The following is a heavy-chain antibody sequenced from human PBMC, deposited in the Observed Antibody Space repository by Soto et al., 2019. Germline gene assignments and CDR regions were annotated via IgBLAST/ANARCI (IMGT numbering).Heavy chain of an antibody. V-gene: IGHV3-7*05. Sequence: EVQLVESGGGLVQPGGSLRLSCAASGFTFSPYWMSWVRQAPGKGLEWVANIKPDGSEKYYVDSVKGRFTISRDNGENSLYLQMNSLRAEDTAVYRCVRVSTYSGTYFYFDYWGQGALVTVSS. CDR2: IKPDGSEK. CDR3: VRVSTYSGTYFYFDY. CDR1: GFTFSPYW. J-gene: IGHJ4*02. D-gene: IGHD1-26*01.